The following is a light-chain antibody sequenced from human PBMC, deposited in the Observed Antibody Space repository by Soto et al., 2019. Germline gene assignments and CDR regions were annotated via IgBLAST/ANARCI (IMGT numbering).Light chain of an antibody. Sequence: QSVLTQPPSASGTPGQRVTISCSGSSCNIGSNTVNWYQQLPGTAPKLLIYSNNQRPSGVPDRFSGSKSGTSASLAISGLQSEDEADYYCAAWDDSLNGLLFGGGTKLTVL. CDR1: SCNIGSNT. J-gene: IGLJ2*01. CDR3: AAWDDSLNGLL. CDR2: SNN. V-gene: IGLV1-44*01.